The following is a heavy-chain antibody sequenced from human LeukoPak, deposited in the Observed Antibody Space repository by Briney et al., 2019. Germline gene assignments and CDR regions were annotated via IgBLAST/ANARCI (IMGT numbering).Heavy chain of an antibody. Sequence: ASVKVSCKASGYTFTSYGISWVRQAPGQGLEWMGWISAYNGNTNYAQKLQGRVTMTTDTSTSTAYMELRSLRSDDTAVYYCARDMGYSGYDLDSWFDPWGQGTLVTVSS. CDR3: ARDMGYSGYDLDSWFDP. J-gene: IGHJ5*02. D-gene: IGHD5-12*01. CDR2: ISAYNGNT. CDR1: GYTFTSYG. V-gene: IGHV1-18*01.